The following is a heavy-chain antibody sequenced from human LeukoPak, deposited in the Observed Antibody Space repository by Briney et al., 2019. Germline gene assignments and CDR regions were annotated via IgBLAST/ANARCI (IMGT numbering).Heavy chain of an antibody. Sequence: ASVKVSCKASGYTFTSYDINWVRQATGQGLEWMGWMNPNSGNTGYAQEFQGRVTMTRNTSISTAYMELSSLRSEDTAVYYCARGGIRDTALDYWGQGTLVTVSS. CDR2: MNPNSGNT. CDR1: GYTFTSYD. CDR3: ARGGIRDTALDY. J-gene: IGHJ4*02. D-gene: IGHD3-3*02. V-gene: IGHV1-8*01.